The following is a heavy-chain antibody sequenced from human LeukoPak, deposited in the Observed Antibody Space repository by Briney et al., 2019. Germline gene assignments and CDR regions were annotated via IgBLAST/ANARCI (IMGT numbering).Heavy chain of an antibody. D-gene: IGHD3-10*01. V-gene: IGHV1-18*01. J-gene: IGHJ1*01. Sequence: ASVKVSCKASGYTFTSYGISWVRQAPGQGLEWMGWISAYNGNTNYAQKLQGRVTMTTDTSTSTAYMELRSLRSDDTAVYYCATEVGETYDEYFQHWGQGTLVTVSS. CDR3: ATEVGETYDEYFQH. CDR1: GYTFTSYG. CDR2: ISAYNGNT.